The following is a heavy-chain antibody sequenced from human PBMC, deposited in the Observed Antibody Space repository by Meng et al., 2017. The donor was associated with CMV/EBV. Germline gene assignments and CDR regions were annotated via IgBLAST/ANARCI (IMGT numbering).Heavy chain of an antibody. V-gene: IGHV1-8*03. D-gene: IGHD3-3*01. CDR2: MKPNSGNT. Sequence: ASVKVSCKASGYTFTSYDINWVRQATGQGLEWMGWMKPNSGNTGYAQKFQGRVTITRNTSISTAYMELGSLRSEDTAVYYCARVYPTIFGVVRSMDVWGQGTTVTVSS. CDR3: ARVYPTIFGVVRSMDV. J-gene: IGHJ6*02. CDR1: GYTFTSYD.